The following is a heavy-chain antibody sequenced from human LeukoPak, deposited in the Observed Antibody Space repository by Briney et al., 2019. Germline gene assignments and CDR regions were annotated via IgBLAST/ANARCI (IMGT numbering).Heavy chain of an antibody. CDR3: ARDSTYYYDSGSSGPHYFDN. D-gene: IGHD3-10*01. J-gene: IGHJ4*02. CDR2: ISSGGTYE. V-gene: IGHV3-30*01. Sequence: GKSLRLSCAASGFTFSNYAMQWVRQAPGMGLEWVSLISSGGTYEYYADSVKCRFTISRDNSKNTLYLQLNSLRAEDTAVYYCARDSTYYYDSGSSGPHYFDNWGQGTLVTVSS. CDR1: GFTFSNYA.